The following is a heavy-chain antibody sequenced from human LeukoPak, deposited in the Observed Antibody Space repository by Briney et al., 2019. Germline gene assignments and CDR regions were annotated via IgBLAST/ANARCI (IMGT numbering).Heavy chain of an antibody. CDR2: ISYDGSNK. V-gene: IGHV3-30*18. Sequence: PGRSRRLSCAASGFTFSSYGMHWVRQAPGKGLEWVAVISYDGSNKYYADSVKGRFTISRDNSKNTLYLQMNSLRAEDTAVYYCAKTQDVWFGEEPYYYYYGMDVWGQGTTVTVSS. D-gene: IGHD3-10*01. CDR1: GFTFSSYG. J-gene: IGHJ6*02. CDR3: AKTQDVWFGEEPYYYYYGMDV.